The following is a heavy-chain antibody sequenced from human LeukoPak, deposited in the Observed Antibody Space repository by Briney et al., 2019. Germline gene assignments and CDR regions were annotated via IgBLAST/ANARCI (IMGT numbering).Heavy chain of an antibody. CDR2: INEDGSST. CDR3: TTDTFGARDS. V-gene: IGHV3-74*01. J-gene: IGHJ4*02. CDR1: EYTFSRYW. Sequence: GGSLRLSCAASEYTFSRYWMHWVRQGPGKGLVWVSRINEDGSSTSYAESVRGRFTISRDNAKNTLYLQMNSLRAEDAAVYYCTTDTFGARDSWGQGTLVTVSS. D-gene: IGHD3-10*01.